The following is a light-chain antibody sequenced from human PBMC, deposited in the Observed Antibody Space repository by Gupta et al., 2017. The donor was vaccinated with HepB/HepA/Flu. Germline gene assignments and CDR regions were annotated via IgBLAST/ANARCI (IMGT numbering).Light chain of an antibody. V-gene: IGLV1-44*01. CDR1: SSNIGSNG. Sequence: QSVLTQHPSASGPPGRRVPTSCFGSSSNIGSNGVNWYQQLPGTAPKVLIYNNDQRPSGVPDRFSGSKSDTSASLAISGLQSEDEADYYCATWDASLTALFGGGTKLTVL. CDR3: ATWDASLTAL. J-gene: IGLJ2*01. CDR2: NND.